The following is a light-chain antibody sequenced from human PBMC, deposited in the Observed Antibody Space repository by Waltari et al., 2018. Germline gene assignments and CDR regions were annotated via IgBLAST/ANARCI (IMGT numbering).Light chain of an antibody. J-gene: IGKJ1*01. V-gene: IGKV3-20*01. CDR1: QSVSSSY. Sequence: ESVLTQSPGTLSLSQGERATLYCRASQSVSSSYLARYQQKPGQAPRILISGASSRSTGIPDRFIGSWSGTDFSLTIRRLEPEDFAVYYCQQYGSSPRTFGQGTKVEIK. CDR3: QQYGSSPRT. CDR2: GAS.